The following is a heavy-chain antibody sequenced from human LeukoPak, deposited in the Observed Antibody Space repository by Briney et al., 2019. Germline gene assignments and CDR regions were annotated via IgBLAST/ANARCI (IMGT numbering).Heavy chain of an antibody. V-gene: IGHV3-30*18. CDR2: ISYEGRTM. Sequence: PGRSLRLSCAGAGFTFSNYGMHWVRQAPGKGLEWLAVISYEGRTMYYANSVKGRFTISRDNSRNTLFLQMNSLSPDDTAVYYCAKGGTAQISTWYDNWGQGTLVTVSS. J-gene: IGHJ4*02. D-gene: IGHD2-2*01. CDR1: GFTFSNYG. CDR3: AKGGTAQISTWYDN.